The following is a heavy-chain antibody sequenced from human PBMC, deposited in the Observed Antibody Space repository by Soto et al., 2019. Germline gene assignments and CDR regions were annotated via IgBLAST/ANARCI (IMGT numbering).Heavy chain of an antibody. CDR2: IIPIFGTA. J-gene: IGHJ4*02. V-gene: IGHV1-69*01. Sequence: QVQLVQSGAEVKKPGSSVKVSCKASGGTFSSYAISWVRQAPGQGLEWMGGIIPIFGTANYAQMFQGRVTITADESTSRAYMELSSLRSEDPDVYYCGIKPTFVYNLGDYWGQGTLVTVTS. D-gene: IGHD1-20*01. CDR1: GGTFSSYA. CDR3: GIKPTFVYNLGDY.